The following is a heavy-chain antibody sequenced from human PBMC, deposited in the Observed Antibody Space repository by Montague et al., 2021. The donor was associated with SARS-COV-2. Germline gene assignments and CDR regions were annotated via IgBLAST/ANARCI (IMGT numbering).Heavy chain of an antibody. CDR2: TYFRTQWCH. Sequence: CAISGDSVSNNRAAWNWLRQSPSGGLQWLGRTYFRTQWCHHYAPSFEGSITVNADASKNHFYLQLASVTPEDSAKYFCVRSQYSNTWFFDYWGQGAQVTVSS. CDR3: VRSQYSNTWFFDY. D-gene: IGHD6-6*01. CDR1: GDSVSNNRAA. J-gene: IGHJ4*02. V-gene: IGHV6-1*01.